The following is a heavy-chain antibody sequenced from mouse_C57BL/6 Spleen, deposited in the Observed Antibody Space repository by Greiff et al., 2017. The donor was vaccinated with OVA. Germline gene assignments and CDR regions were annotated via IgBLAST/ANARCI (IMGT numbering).Heavy chain of an antibody. Sequence: VQRVESGPELVKPGASVKISCKASGYAFSSSWMNWVKQRPGKGLEWIGRIYPGDGDTNYNGKFKGKATLTADKSSSTAYMQLSSLTSEDSAVYFCARGYYDPDYWGQGTTLTVSS. V-gene: IGHV1-82*01. D-gene: IGHD2-4*01. CDR1: GYAFSSSW. CDR3: ARGYYDPDY. CDR2: IYPGDGDT. J-gene: IGHJ2*01.